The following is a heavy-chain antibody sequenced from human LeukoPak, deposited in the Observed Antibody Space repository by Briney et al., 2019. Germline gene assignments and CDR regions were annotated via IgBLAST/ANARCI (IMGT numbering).Heavy chain of an antibody. CDR1: GFTFGVYA. CDR2: VGSSDIT. Sequence: GGSLRLSCAASGFTFGVYAMSWVRQAPGKGLEWVSTVGSSDITYYAGSVKGRFTISRDNSKNTLYLQMNSLRAEDTAVYYCAKGQWELLPQGRAYYFDYWGQGTLVTVSS. CDR3: AKGQWELLPQGRAYYFDY. J-gene: IGHJ4*02. V-gene: IGHV3-23*01. D-gene: IGHD1-26*01.